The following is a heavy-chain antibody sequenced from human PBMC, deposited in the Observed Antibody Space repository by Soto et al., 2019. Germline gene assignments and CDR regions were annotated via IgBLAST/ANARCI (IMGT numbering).Heavy chain of an antibody. CDR3: ARHNRVDFWSGYHLYYYYMDV. J-gene: IGHJ6*03. D-gene: IGHD3-3*01. CDR2: IYPGDSDT. CDR1: GYSFTSYW. V-gene: IGHV5-51*01. Sequence: PGESLKISCKGSGYSFTSYWIGWVRQMPGKGLEWMGIIYPGDSDTRYSPSFQGQVTTSADKSISTAYLQWSSLKASDTAMYYCARHNRVDFWSGYHLYYYYMDVWGKGTTVTVSS.